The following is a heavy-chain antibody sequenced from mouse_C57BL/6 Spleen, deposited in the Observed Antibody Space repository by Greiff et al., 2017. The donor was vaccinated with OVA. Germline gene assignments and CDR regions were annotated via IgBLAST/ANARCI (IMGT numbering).Heavy chain of an antibody. J-gene: IGHJ3*01. V-gene: IGHV1-82*01. D-gene: IGHD3-2*02. CDR3: ARWEDSSCPFAY. Sequence: VQLQQSGPELVKPGASVKISCKASGYAFSSSWMNWVKQRPGKGLEWIGRIYPGDGDTNYNGKFKGKATLTADKSSSTAYMQLSSLTSEDSAVYFCARWEDSSCPFAYWGQGTLVTVSA. CDR1: GYAFSSSW. CDR2: IYPGDGDT.